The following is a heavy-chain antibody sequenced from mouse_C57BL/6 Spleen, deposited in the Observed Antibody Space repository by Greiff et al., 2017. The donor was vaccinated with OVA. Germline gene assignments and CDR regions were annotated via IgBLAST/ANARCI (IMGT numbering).Heavy chain of an antibody. CDR3: AATVVATNFDY. Sequence: EVKLQESGPELVKPGASVKISCKASGYTFTDYYMNWVKQSHGKSLEWIGDINPNNGGTSYNQKFKGKATLTVDKSSSTAYMELRSLTSEDSAVYYCAATVVATNFDYWGQGTTLTVSS. J-gene: IGHJ2*01. CDR2: INPNNGGT. D-gene: IGHD1-1*01. CDR1: GYTFTDYY. V-gene: IGHV1-26*01.